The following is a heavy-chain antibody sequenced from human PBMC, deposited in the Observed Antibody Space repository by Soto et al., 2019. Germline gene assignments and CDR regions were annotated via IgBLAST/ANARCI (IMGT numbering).Heavy chain of an antibody. Sequence: GGSLRLSCAASGFTFSPYTMHWVRQAPGKGPEWVAVISYDGNDKFYADSVKGRFTISRDNSKNTLFLQIYSLRSEDTSVYYCARGGGFCGGDCYKGGIDYWGQGALVTVSS. CDR1: GFTFSPYT. D-gene: IGHD2-21*02. CDR2: ISYDGNDK. J-gene: IGHJ4*02. CDR3: ARGGGFCGGDCYKGGIDY. V-gene: IGHV3-30-3*01.